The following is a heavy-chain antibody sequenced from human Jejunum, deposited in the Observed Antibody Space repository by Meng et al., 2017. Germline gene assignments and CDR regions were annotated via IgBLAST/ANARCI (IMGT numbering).Heavy chain of an antibody. Sequence: SWEGSGFTFSTYYMHWVRQGPGKGLVWVSHINTAGTSRTYADSVKGRFTISRDNAKNTLYLQMDSLRAEDTAVYYCSRSYGSEKILDYWGQGTLVTVSS. D-gene: IGHD3-10*01. CDR2: INTAGTSR. V-gene: IGHV3-74*01. CDR3: SRSYGSEKILDY. CDR1: GFTFSTYY. J-gene: IGHJ4*02.